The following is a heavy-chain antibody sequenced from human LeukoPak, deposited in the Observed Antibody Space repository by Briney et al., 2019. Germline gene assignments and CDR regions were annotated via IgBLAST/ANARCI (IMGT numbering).Heavy chain of an antibody. J-gene: IGHJ4*02. D-gene: IGHD3-10*01. CDR3: ARGGSGSPYNLDY. V-gene: IGHV4-39*07. Sequence: SETLSLTCTVSGVSISSSNSYWGWIRQPPGKGLEWIGSIYYSGNTYYNASLKSRVTISVDTSKNQFSLKLSSVTAADTAVYYCARGGSGSPYNLDYWGQGTLVTVSS. CDR1: GVSISSSNSY. CDR2: IYYSGNT.